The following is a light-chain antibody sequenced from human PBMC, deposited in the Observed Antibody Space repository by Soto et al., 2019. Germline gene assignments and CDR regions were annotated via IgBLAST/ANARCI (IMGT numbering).Light chain of an antibody. CDR2: DAS. CDR1: QSVSSY. Sequence: EIVLTQSPATLSLSPGERATLSCRASQSVSSYLAWYQQKPGQAPRLLIYDASNRATGIPARFSGSGSGTDFTLTISSLEPEDLAVYYCQQRSNWPPGFTFGGGTKVEIK. CDR3: QQRSNWPPGFT. J-gene: IGKJ4*01. V-gene: IGKV3-11*01.